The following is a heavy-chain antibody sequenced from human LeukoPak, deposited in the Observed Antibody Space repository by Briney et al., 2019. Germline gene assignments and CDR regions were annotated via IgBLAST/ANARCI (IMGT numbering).Heavy chain of an antibody. CDR2: IYSGGST. CDR1: GFTLNNAW. V-gene: IGHV3-53*01. Sequence: ELGGSLRLSCAASGFTLNNAWMSWVRQAPGKGLEWVSVIYSGGSTYYADSVKGRFTISRDNSKNTLYLQMNSLRAEDTAVYYCARGGATRFDYWGQGTLVTVSS. J-gene: IGHJ4*02. CDR3: ARGGATRFDY. D-gene: IGHD1-26*01.